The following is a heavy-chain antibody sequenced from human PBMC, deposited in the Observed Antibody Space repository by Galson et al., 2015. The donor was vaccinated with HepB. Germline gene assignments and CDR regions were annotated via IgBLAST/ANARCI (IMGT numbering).Heavy chain of an antibody. CDR2: ISYDGRNK. V-gene: IGHV3-30*14. CDR3: VNSPVVPAANDYYYYGMDV. D-gene: IGHD2-2*01. CDR1: AFTFSNFA. Sequence: SLRLSCAASAFTFSNFAMHWVRQTPGKGLEWVALISYDGRNKFYADSVEGRFTISRDNSKNTLYLQMSSLRAEDTAVYYCVNSPVVPAANDYYYYGMDVRGQGTTVTVSS. J-gene: IGHJ6*02.